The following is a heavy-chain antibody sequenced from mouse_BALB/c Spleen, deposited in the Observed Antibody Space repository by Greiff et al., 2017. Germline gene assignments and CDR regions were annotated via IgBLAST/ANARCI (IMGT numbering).Heavy chain of an antibody. V-gene: IGHV3-6*02. CDR3: VRRRGRDYFDY. CDR2: ISYDGSN. D-gene: IGHD3-1*01. Sequence: ESGPGLVKPSQSLSLTCSVTGYSITSGYYWNWIRQFPGNKLEWMGYISYDGSNNYNPSLKNRISITRDTSKNQFFLKLNSVTTEDIATYYCVRRRGRDYFDYWGQGTTLTVSS. J-gene: IGHJ2*01. CDR1: GYSITSGYY.